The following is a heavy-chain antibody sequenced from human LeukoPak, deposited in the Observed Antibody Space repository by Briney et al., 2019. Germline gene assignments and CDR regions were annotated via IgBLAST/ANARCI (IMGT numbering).Heavy chain of an antibody. CDR1: GFTVITND. J-gene: IGHJ4*02. Sequence: PGGSLRLSCAASGFTVITNDMTWARQAPGKGLEWVSVLYSDGNTKYADSVQGRFTISRDNSKNTLYLEMNSLSPDHTAVYYCARGVEPLAANTLAYWGQGTLVTVSS. CDR2: LYSDGNT. D-gene: IGHD1-14*01. V-gene: IGHV3-53*01. CDR3: ARGVEPLAANTLAY.